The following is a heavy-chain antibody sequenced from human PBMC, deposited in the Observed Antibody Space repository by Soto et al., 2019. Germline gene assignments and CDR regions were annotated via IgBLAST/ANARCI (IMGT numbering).Heavy chain of an antibody. Sequence: EVQLVESGGGLVQPGRSLRLSCAASGFTFDDYAMHWVRQAPGKGLEWVSGISWNSGSIGYADSVKGRFTISRDNAKNSLYLQMKSLRAEDTALYYCSRAGYSAYDDRNIDHWGQGTLVTVSS. CDR1: GFTFDDYA. J-gene: IGHJ4*02. CDR2: ISWNSGSI. CDR3: SRAGYSAYDDRNIDH. V-gene: IGHV3-9*01. D-gene: IGHD5-12*01.